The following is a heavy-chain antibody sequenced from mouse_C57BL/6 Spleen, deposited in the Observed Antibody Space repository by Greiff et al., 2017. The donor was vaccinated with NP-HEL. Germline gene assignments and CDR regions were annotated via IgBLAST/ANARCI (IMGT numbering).Heavy chain of an antibody. Sequence: EVKLVESGGGLVKPGGSLKLSCAASGFTFSSYAMSWVRQTPEKRLEWVATISDGGSYTYYPDNVKGRFTISRDNAKNNRYLQMSHLKSEDTAMYYCARDRDDYDGGPDYWGQGTTLTVSS. V-gene: IGHV5-4*01. CDR1: GFTFSSYA. J-gene: IGHJ2*01. CDR3: ARDRDDYDGGPDY. CDR2: ISDGGSYT. D-gene: IGHD2-4*01.